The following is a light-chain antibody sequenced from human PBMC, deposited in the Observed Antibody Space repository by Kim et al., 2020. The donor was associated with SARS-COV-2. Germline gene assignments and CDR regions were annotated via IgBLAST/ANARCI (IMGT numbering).Light chain of an antibody. CDR3: QAWDSSTVV. Sequence: SVSPGQTASITCSGEKLGDKYACWYQQKTGQSPVLVIYQDSKRPSGIPERFSGSNSGNTATLTISGTQAMDEADYYCQAWDSSTVVFGGGTQLTVL. CDR2: QDS. V-gene: IGLV3-1*01. CDR1: KLGDKY. J-gene: IGLJ2*01.